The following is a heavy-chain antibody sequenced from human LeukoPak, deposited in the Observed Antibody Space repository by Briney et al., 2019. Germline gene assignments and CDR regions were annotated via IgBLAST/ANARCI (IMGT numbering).Heavy chain of an antibody. J-gene: IGHJ4*02. CDR2: ISGGGSTT. D-gene: IGHD6-13*01. Sequence: GGSLRLSCVASGFTLSNYAMSWARQAPGKGLEWVSVISGGGSTTYYADSVKGRFTISRDNSKNTLYLQMNGLRADDTAIYYCAKVSIAAADTLRNYDYWGQGTLVTVSS. V-gene: IGHV3-23*01. CDR1: GFTLSNYA. CDR3: AKVSIAAADTLRNYDY.